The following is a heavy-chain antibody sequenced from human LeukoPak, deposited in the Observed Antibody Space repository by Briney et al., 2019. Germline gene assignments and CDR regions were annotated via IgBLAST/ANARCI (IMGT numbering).Heavy chain of an antibody. CDR2: ISAYNGNT. V-gene: IGHV1-18*01. J-gene: IGHJ4*02. D-gene: IGHD3-10*01. CDR1: GYTFTSYG. CDR3: TLWFGEHNFDY. Sequence: ASVKVSCKASGYTFTSYGISWVRQAPGQGLEWMGWISAYNGNTNYAQKLQGRVTMTTDTSTSTAYMELSRLRSDDTAVYYCTLWFGEHNFDYWGQGTLVTVSS.